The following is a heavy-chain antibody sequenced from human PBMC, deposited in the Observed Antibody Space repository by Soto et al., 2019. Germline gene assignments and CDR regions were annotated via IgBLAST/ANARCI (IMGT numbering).Heavy chain of an antibody. CDR2: IRDGGEST. V-gene: IGHV3-23*01. J-gene: IGHJ3*02. CDR1: GFIFGNYM. CDR3: APHVHCSGGSCHYDAFDI. D-gene: IGHD2-15*01. Sequence: EVQLLESGGGLVQPGESLRLSCAVSGFIFGNYMMTWVRQAPGKGLEWVSTIRDGGESTYYADSVKGRFTISRDNSKNTLYLQMDSLGLEDTAVYYCAPHVHCSGGSCHYDAFDIRGQGTMVTVSS.